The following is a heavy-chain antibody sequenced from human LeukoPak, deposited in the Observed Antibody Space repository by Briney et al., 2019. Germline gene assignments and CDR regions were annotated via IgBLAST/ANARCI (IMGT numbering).Heavy chain of an antibody. CDR1: GGSISSYY. CDR3: AREYYDEPFRGGTFDWYFDL. J-gene: IGHJ2*01. Sequence: PSETLSLTCTVSGGSISSYYWSWIRQPAGKGLEWIGRIYTSGSTNYNPSLKSRVTMSVDTSKNQFSLKLSSVTAADTAVYYCAREYYDEPFRGGTFDWYFDLWGRGTLVTVSS. CDR2: IYTSGST. V-gene: IGHV4-4*07. D-gene: IGHD3-22*01.